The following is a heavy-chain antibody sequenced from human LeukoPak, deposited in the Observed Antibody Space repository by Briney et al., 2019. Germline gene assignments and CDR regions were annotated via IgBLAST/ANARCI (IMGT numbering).Heavy chain of an antibody. J-gene: IGHJ4*02. Sequence: SETLSLTCTVSGGSISSHYWSWIRQPPGKGLEWIGYIYYSGSTNYNPSLKSRVTISVDTSKNQFSLKLSSVTAAGTAVYYCARAYSGSYYISWGQGTLVTVSS. CDR1: GGSISSHY. CDR3: ARAYSGSYYIS. CDR2: IYYSGST. D-gene: IGHD1-26*01. V-gene: IGHV4-59*11.